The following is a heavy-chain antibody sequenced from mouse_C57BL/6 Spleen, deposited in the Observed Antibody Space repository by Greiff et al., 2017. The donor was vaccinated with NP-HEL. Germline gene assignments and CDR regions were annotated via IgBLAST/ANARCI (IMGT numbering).Heavy chain of an antibody. CDR1: GYSITSGYY. D-gene: IGHD4-1*01. CDR2: ISYDGSN. V-gene: IGHV3-6*01. Sequence: EESGPGLVKPSQSLSLTCSVTGYSITSGYYWNWIRQFPGNKLEWMGYISYDGSNNYNPSLKNRISITRDTSKNQFFLKLNSVTTEDTATYYCARIGLGPYAMDYWGQGTSVTVSS. J-gene: IGHJ4*01. CDR3: ARIGLGPYAMDY.